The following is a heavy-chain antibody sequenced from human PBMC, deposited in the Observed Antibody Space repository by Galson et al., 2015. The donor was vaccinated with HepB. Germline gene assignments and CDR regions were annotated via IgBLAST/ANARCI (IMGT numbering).Heavy chain of an antibody. J-gene: IGHJ1*01. V-gene: IGHV1-69*13. D-gene: IGHD2-21*02. CDR2: IIPFFGTA. CDR1: GGTFSSYA. Sequence: SVKVSCKASGGTFSSYAISWVRQAPGQGLEWMGGIIPFFGTANYAQKFQGRVTITADESTSTAYMELSSLRSEDTAVYYCARGVPYCGGDCYSGWFQHWGQGTLVTVSS. CDR3: ARGVPYCGGDCYSGWFQH.